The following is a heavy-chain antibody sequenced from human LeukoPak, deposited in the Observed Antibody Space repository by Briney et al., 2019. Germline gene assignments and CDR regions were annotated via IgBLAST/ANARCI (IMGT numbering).Heavy chain of an antibody. Sequence: ASVKVSCKASGYTLTGLTGYFIQWVRQAPGQGLEWMGWVDPNNGATSYTQSFEGRVTRTREASIATAYMELSRLTSDDTAVYYCAKYRAALRGADPFDVWGQGTVVTVSS. CDR1: GYTLTGLTGYF. J-gene: IGHJ3*01. V-gene: IGHV1-2*02. CDR3: AKYRAALRGADPFDV. D-gene: IGHD5-12*01. CDR2: VDPNNGAT.